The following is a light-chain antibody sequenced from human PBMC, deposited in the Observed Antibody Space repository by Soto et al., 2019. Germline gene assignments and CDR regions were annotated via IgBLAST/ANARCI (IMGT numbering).Light chain of an antibody. CDR1: QTVRNNY. J-gene: IGKJ1*01. CDR3: QQRSNWPPWT. V-gene: IGKV3-11*01. Sequence: EIVFTQSPATLSLSPGEGATLSCRASQTVRNNYLAWYQQKPGQAPRLLIYDASTRATGIPARFSGSGSGTDFTLTISSLEPEDFAVYYCQQRSNWPPWTFGQGTKVDTK. CDR2: DAS.